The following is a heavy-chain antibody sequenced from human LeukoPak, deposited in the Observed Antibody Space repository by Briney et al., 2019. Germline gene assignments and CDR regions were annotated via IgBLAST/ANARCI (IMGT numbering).Heavy chain of an antibody. Sequence: GGSLRLSCAASGFTFSSYAMSWVRQAPGKGLEWVSAISGSGGSTYDADSVKGRFTISRDNSKNTLYLQMNSLRAEDTAVYYCANVGLGGPPSTSWFDPWGQGTLVTVSS. CDR1: GFTFSSYA. CDR2: ISGSGGST. J-gene: IGHJ5*01. V-gene: IGHV3-23*01. CDR3: ANVGLGGPPSTSWFDP. D-gene: IGHD3-16*01.